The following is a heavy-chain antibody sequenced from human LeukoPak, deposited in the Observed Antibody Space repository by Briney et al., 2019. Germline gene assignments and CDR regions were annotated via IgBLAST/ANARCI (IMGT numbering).Heavy chain of an antibody. J-gene: IGHJ6*02. CDR1: GFTFSSYS. Sequence: GGSLRLSCAASGFTFSSYSMNWVRQAPGKGLEWVSSISSSSSYIYYADSVKGRFTISRDNAKNSLYLQMNSLRAEDTAVYYCARFSSVVVVAVTIHYYYGMDVWGQGTTVTVSS. V-gene: IGHV3-21*01. CDR3: ARFSSVVVVAVTIHYYYGMDV. CDR2: ISSSSSYI. D-gene: IGHD2-15*01.